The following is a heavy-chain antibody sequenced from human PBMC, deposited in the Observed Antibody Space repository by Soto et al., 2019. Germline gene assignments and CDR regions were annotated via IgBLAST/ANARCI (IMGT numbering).Heavy chain of an antibody. Sequence: QVQLVQTGAEVKKPGASVKVSCKASGYTFSSYDISWVRQGTGQGLGRMGWISAENGNTKYAQKFQGRVTMTTDTSTSTAYVELRSLRSDDTAGYYCARASGSYWVSVDYGGQGSVVTISS. CDR3: ARASGSYWVSVDY. V-gene: IGHV1-18*01. CDR1: GYTFSSYD. D-gene: IGHD1-26*01. CDR2: ISAENGNT. J-gene: IGHJ4*02.